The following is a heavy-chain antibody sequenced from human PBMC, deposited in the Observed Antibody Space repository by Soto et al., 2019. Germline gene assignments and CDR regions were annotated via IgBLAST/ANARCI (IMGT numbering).Heavy chain of an antibody. CDR1: GFTFDDYA. J-gene: IGHJ5*02. Sequence: PGGSLRLSCAASGFTFDDYAMHWVRQAPGKGLEWVSGISWNSGSIGYADSVKGRFTISRDNAKNSLYPQMNSLRDEDTAVYYCARSIAAAHNWFDPWGQGTLVTVSS. D-gene: IGHD6-13*01. V-gene: IGHV3-9*01. CDR2: ISWNSGSI. CDR3: ARSIAAAHNWFDP.